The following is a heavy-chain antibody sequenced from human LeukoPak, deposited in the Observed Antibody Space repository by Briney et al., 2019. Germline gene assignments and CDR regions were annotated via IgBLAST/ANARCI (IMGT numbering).Heavy chain of an antibody. J-gene: IGHJ4*02. Sequence: ASVKVSCKASGYTFTGCYMHWVRQAPGQGLEWMGIINPSGGSTSYAQKFQGRVTMTRDMSTSTVYMELSSLRSEDTAVYYCARDKQWLVAGIDYWGQGTLVTVSS. V-gene: IGHV1-46*01. CDR1: GYTFTGCY. CDR3: ARDKQWLVAGIDY. D-gene: IGHD6-19*01. CDR2: INPSGGST.